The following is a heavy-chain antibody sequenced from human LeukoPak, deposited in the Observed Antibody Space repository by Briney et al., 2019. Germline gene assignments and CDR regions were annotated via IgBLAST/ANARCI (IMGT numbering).Heavy chain of an antibody. V-gene: IGHV3-33*01. Sequence: GRSLRLSCAASGFTFSSYGMHWVRQAPGQGLGGVAVIWYDGSNKYYADSVKGRFTISRDNSKNTLYLQMNSLRAEDTAVYYCARDPDYGDERSFDYWGHGTLVTVSS. J-gene: IGHJ4*01. D-gene: IGHD4-17*01. CDR3: ARDPDYGDERSFDY. CDR2: IWYDGSNK. CDR1: GFTFSSYG.